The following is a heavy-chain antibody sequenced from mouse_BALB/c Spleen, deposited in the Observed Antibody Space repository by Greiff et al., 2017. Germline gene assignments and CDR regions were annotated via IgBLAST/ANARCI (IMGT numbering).Heavy chain of an antibody. CDR2: ISSGSSTI. V-gene: IGHV5-17*02. CDR1: GFTFSSFG. Sequence: EVQLVESGGGLVQPGGSRKLSCAASGFTFSSFGMHWVRQAPEKGLEWVAYISSGSSTIYYADTVKGRFTISRDNPKNTLFLQMTSLRSEDTAMYYCATYYYGSSPLYAMDYWGQGTSVTVSS. CDR3: ATYYYGSSPLYAMDY. J-gene: IGHJ4*01. D-gene: IGHD1-1*01.